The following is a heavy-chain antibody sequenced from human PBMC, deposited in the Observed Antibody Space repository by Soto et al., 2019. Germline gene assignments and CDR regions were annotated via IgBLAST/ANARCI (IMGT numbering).Heavy chain of an antibody. CDR3: ARGGAYYYYYGMDV. CDR1: GDSVSNGNSY. CDR2: TYYSGST. Sequence: QVQLQESGPGLVKPSETLSLTCTVSGDSVSNGNSYWSWIRQPPGKGLEWIGYTYYSGSTNYNPSLKSRVTISVDTSKNQFSLRLSSVTAADTAVYYCARGGAYYYYYGMDVWDQGTTVTVPS. V-gene: IGHV4-61*01. J-gene: IGHJ6*02.